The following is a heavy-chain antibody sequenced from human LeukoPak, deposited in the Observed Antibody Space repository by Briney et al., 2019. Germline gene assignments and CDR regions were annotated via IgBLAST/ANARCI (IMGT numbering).Heavy chain of an antibody. Sequence: SETLSLTCAVYGGSFSGYYWSWIRQPPGKGLEWIGEINHSGSTNYNPPLKSRVTISVDTSKNQFSLKLSSVTAADTAVYYCARAEMATTLYAFDIWGQGTMVTVSS. CDR3: ARAEMATTLYAFDI. J-gene: IGHJ3*02. D-gene: IGHD5-24*01. V-gene: IGHV4-34*01. CDR1: GGSFSGYY. CDR2: INHSGST.